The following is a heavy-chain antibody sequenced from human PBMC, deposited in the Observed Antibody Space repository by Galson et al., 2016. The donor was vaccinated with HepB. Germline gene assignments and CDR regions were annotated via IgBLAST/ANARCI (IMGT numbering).Heavy chain of an antibody. Sequence: SLRLSCAAPGFTFDDHGMHWVRQAPGKGLEWVALISGDGGNTYYADSVKGRFTISRVNRKNSLYLQMNSLRTEDTALYYCAKEEVWSGYYFYYGIDVWGQGTMVTVSS. CDR1: GFTFDDHG. V-gene: IGHV3-43*02. CDR3: AKEEVWSGYYFYYGIDV. D-gene: IGHD3-3*01. J-gene: IGHJ6*02. CDR2: ISGDGGNT.